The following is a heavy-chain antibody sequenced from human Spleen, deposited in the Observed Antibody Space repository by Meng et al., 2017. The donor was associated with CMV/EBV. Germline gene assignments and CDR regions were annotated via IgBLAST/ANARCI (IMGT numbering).Heavy chain of an antibody. CDR2: INPNSGGT. J-gene: IGHJ6*02. CDR1: GYTFTGHF. CDR3: AKIYDFWGGYYYGLDV. V-gene: IGHV1-2*02. D-gene: IGHD3-3*01. Sequence: ASVKVSCKASGYTFTGHFMHWVRQAPGQGLEWVGWINPNSGGTNYAQKFQGRVTMTRDTSISAAYMELNTLTSEDTAVYYCAKIYDFWGGYYYGLDVWGQGTTVTVSS.